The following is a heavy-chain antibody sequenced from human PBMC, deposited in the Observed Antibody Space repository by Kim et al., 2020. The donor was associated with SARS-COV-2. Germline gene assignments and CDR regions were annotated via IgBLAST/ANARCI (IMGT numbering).Heavy chain of an antibody. CDR1: GYTFTSYG. CDR3: AGVLRPTIYRGSFDI. V-gene: IGHV1-18*01. Sequence: ASVKVSCKASGYTFTSYGISWVRQAPGQGLEWMGWISAYNGNTNYAQKLQGRVTMTTDTSTSTAYMELSSLRSDDTSVYYCAGVLRPTIYRGSFDIWGQGTMVTVSS. D-gene: IGHD3-3*01. CDR2: ISAYNGNT. J-gene: IGHJ3*02.